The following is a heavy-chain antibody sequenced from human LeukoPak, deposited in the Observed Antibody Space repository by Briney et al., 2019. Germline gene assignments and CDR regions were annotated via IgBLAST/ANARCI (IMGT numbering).Heavy chain of an antibody. J-gene: IGHJ4*02. CDR2: IYYTGST. CDR1: SGSISSYY. Sequence: SETLSLTCTVSSGSISSYYWSWIRQPPGKGLEFIAYIYYTGSTSYNPSLKSRVTTSVDTSKNQFSLELTSVSAADTAVYYCARTYGDYRFDYWGQGILVTVSS. D-gene: IGHD4-17*01. V-gene: IGHV4-59*01. CDR3: ARTYGDYRFDY.